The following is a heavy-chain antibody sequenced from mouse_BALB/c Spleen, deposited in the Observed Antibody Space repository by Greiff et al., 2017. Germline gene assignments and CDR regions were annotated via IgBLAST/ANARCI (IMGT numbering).Heavy chain of an antibody. J-gene: IGHJ4*01. CDR1: GYSFTGYY. CDR2: ISCYNGAT. CDR3: ARGGYYGSSPYYAMDY. D-gene: IGHD1-1*01. V-gene: IGHV1S34*01. Sequence: LVKTGASVKISCKASGYSFTGYYMHWVKQSHGKSLEWIGYISCYNGATSYNQKFKGKATFTVDTSSSTAYMQFNSLTSEDSAVYYCARGGYYGSSPYYAMDYWGQGTSVTVSA.